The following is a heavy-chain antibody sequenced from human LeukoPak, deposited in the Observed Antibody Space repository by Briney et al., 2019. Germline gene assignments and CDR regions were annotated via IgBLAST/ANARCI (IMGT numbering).Heavy chain of an antibody. CDR3: ARESIAARPHYYYYMDV. CDR2: IYSGGST. J-gene: IGHJ6*03. CDR1: GFTVSSNY. Sequence: GGSLRLSCAASGFTVSSNYMGWVRQAPGKGLEWVSVIYSGGSTYYADSVKGRFTISRDNSKNTLYLQMNSLRAEDTAVYYCARESIAARPHYYYYMDVWGKGTTVTVSS. D-gene: IGHD6-6*01. V-gene: IGHV3-53*01.